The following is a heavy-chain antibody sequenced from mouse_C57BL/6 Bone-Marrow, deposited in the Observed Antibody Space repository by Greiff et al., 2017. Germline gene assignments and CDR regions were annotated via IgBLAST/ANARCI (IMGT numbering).Heavy chain of an antibody. V-gene: IGHV1-64*01. CDR2: IHPNSGST. D-gene: IGHD2-4*01. J-gene: IGHJ4*01. CDR1: GYTFTSYW. Sequence: VQLQQPGAELVKPGASVKLSCKASGYTFTSYWMHWVKQRPGQGLEWIGMIHPNSGSTNYNEKFKSKATLTVDKSSSTAYMQLSSLTSEDSAVYYCARRNDYVPYYALDYWGKGTSVTVSS. CDR3: ARRNDYVPYYALDY.